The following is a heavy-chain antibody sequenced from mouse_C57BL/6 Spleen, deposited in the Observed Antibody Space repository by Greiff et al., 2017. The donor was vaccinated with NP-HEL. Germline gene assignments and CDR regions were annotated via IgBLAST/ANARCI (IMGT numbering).Heavy chain of an antibody. CDR1: GYTFTSYW. D-gene: IGHD1-1*01. V-gene: IGHV1-64*01. J-gene: IGHJ2*01. Sequence: VQLQQPGAELVKPGASVKLSCKASGYTFTSYWMHWVKQRPGQGLEWIGMIHPNSGSTNYNEKFKSKATLTVDKSSSTAYMQLSSLTSEDSAVYYCASSHYYGSSYPDYWGQGTTLTVSS. CDR3: ASSHYYGSSYPDY. CDR2: IHPNSGST.